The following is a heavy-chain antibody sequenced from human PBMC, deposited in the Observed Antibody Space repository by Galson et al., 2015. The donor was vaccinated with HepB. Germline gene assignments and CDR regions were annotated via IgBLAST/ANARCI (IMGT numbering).Heavy chain of an antibody. J-gene: IGHJ4*02. CDR1: GFTFEDSA. V-gene: IGHV3-9*01. D-gene: IGHD3-22*01. CDR3: AKDISPMYQYDPSGFCPVNYFEY. Sequence: SLRLSCAVSGFTFEDSAMHWVRQAPGKGLEWVSGISWDSGSIGYADSVKGRFTISRDNAKKSPYLQMNSLRAEDTALYYCAKDISPMYQYDPSGFCPVNYFEYWGQGTLVTVSS. CDR2: ISWDSGSI.